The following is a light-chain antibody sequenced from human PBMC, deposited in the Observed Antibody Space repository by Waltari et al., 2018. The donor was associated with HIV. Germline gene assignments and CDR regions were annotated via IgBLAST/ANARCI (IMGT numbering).Light chain of an antibody. CDR1: STNVGSHSL. CDR3: CSYGGDDTLV. J-gene: IGLJ3*02. Sequence: QSALTQPASVSGSLGQSITISCTGASTNVGSHSLFSWYQNRPGQAPTLIIYDDSKRPLGISSRFSGSKSGNTASLTISGLQSEDEADYYCCSYGGDDTLVFGGGTKVTAL. V-gene: IGLV2-23*01. CDR2: DDS.